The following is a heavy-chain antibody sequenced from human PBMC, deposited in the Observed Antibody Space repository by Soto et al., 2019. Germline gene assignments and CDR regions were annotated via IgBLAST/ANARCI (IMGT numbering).Heavy chain of an antibody. Sequence: PGGSLRLCCAASGFSLSNYGMSWVCQAPGKGLEWVSGILGSDYSTYYADAVKGRFIISRDNSKHTFFLYMNSLRAEDTAVYYCANDSRYYASSPSPGDWGQRTLFTVSS. CDR3: ANDSRYYASSPSPGD. D-gene: IGHD3-10*01. V-gene: IGHV3-23*01. CDR2: ILGSDYST. J-gene: IGHJ4*01. CDR1: GFSLSNYG.